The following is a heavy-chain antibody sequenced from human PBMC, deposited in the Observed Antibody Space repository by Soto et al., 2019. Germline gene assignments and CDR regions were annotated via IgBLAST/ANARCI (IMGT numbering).Heavy chain of an antibody. CDR1: GYSFTSYW. Sequence: GESLKISCKASGYSFTSYWIGWVRQMPGKGLEWMGITYPGDSDTRYSPSFQGQVTISADKSISTAYLQWSSLKASDTAMYYCEAYSGSFYYGMDVWGQGTTVTVSS. D-gene: IGHD1-26*01. V-gene: IGHV5-51*01. J-gene: IGHJ6*01. CDR3: EAYSGSFYYGMDV. CDR2: TYPGDSDT.